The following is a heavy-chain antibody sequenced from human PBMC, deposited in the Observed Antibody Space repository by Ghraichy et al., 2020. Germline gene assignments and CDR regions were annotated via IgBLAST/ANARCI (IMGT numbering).Heavy chain of an antibody. CDR2: IRSKAYGGTT. Sequence: GGSLRLSCTASGFTFGDYAMSWVRQAPGKGLEWVGFIRSKAYGGTTEYAASVKGRFTISRDDSKSIAYLQMNSLKTEDTAVYYCTRAGYSYGVDYWGQGTLVTVSS. CDR1: GFTFGDYA. J-gene: IGHJ4*02. CDR3: TRAGYSYGVDY. D-gene: IGHD5-18*01. V-gene: IGHV3-49*04.